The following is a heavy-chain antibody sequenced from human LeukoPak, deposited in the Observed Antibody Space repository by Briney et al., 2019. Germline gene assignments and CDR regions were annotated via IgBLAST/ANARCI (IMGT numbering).Heavy chain of an antibody. J-gene: IGHJ4*02. V-gene: IGHV1-18*01. D-gene: IGHD3-3*01. CDR2: ISAYNGNT. CDR3: ARGWYIRVVIMQFDY. Sequence: ASVKVSCKASGYTFTSYGISWVRQAPGQGLEWMGWISAYNGNTNYAQKLQGRVTMTTDTSTSTAYMELRSLRSDDTAVYYCARGWYIRVVIMQFDYWGQGTLVTVSS. CDR1: GYTFTSYG.